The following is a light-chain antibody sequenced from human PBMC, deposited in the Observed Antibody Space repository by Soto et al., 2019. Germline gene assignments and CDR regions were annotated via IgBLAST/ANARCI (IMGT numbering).Light chain of an antibody. CDR3: QQSENGPLT. CDR1: QDINKY. Sequence: DIQMTQSPSSLSASVGDRITITCQASQDINKYLKWYQQKLGQAPKLLIYDASNLQRGVPSRFSGSGSGTHFSLSISSLQPEDIATYYCQQSENGPLTFGGGTKVEIK. V-gene: IGKV1-33*01. CDR2: DAS. J-gene: IGKJ4*01.